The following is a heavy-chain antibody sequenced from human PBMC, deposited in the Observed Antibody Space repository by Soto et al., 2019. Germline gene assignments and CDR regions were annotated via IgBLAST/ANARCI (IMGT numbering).Heavy chain of an antibody. Sequence: EVPLVESGGGLVQPGGSLRLSCAASGFTFSDHSMDWVRQAPGKGLEWVGRIRDKAHSYTTEYAASVKGRITISRDDSKNSLYLQMNSLKTEDTAVYYCARVVANFWNFDLWGRGTLVTVSS. CDR1: GFTFSDHS. CDR3: ARVVANFWNFDL. CDR2: IRDKAHSYTT. V-gene: IGHV3-72*01. J-gene: IGHJ2*01.